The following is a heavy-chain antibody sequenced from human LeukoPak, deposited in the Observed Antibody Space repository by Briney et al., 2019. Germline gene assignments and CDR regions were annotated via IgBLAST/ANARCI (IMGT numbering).Heavy chain of an antibody. CDR1: GASLARDMYH. CDR3: ARGSIAARLFDY. V-gene: IGHV4-39*01. D-gene: IGHD6-6*01. CDR2: IYYDGST. Sequence: PSETLSLTCTVSGASLARDMYHWGWVRQSPGKGLEWLGTIYYDGSTFCSPSFKSRVTISINASKKQLSLNLASVTAADTAVYYCARGSIAARLFDYWGQGTLVTVSS. J-gene: IGHJ4*02.